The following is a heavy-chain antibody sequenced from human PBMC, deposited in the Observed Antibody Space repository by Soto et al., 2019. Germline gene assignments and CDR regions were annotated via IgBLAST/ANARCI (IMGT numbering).Heavy chain of an antibody. CDR1: GYTLTELS. D-gene: IGHD2-15*01. J-gene: IGHJ3*02. CDR3: ATASYCSGGSCYYDAFDI. V-gene: IGHV1-24*01. CDR2: FDPEDGET. Sequence: ASVKVSCKVSGYTLTELSMHWVRQAPGKGLEWMGGFDPEDGETIYAQKFQGRVTMTEDTSTDTAYMELSSLGSEDTAVYYCATASYCSGGSCYYDAFDIWGQGTMVTVSS.